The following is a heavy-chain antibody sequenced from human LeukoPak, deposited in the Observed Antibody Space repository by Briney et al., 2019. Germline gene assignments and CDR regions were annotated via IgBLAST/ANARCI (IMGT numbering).Heavy chain of an antibody. CDR1: GYTFTSYG. D-gene: IGHD4-11*01. J-gene: IGHJ6*02. V-gene: IGHV1-69*13. Sequence: ASVKVSCKASGYTFTSYGISWVRQAPGQGLEWMGGIIPIFGTANYAQKFQGRVTITADESTSTAYMELSSLRSEDTAVYYCARGYTVTQYYYYGMDVWGQGTTVTVSS. CDR3: ARGYTVTQYYYYGMDV. CDR2: IIPIFGTA.